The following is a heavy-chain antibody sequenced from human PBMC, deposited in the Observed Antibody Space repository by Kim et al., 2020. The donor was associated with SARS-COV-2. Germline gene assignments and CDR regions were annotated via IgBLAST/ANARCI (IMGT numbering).Heavy chain of an antibody. Sequence: GGSLRLSCAASGFTVSNSYMSWVRQAPGKGLEWVSVIYTDGSTYYADSVKGRFTISRDNSKNTLYLQMNSLRVEDTAVYYCARDPRSVDTSMAETLGRRDYWGQRTLVTVSS. J-gene: IGHJ4*02. CDR2: IYTDGST. CDR3: ARDPRSVDTSMAETLGRRDY. CDR1: GFTVSNSY. V-gene: IGHV3-66*01. D-gene: IGHD5-18*01.